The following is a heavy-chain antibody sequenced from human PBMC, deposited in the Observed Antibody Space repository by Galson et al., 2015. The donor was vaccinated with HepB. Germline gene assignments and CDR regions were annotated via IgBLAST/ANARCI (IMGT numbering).Heavy chain of an antibody. Sequence: SLRLSCAASGFTFSSYGMHWVRQAPGKGLEWVAVISYDGSNKYYADSVKGRFTISRDNSKNTLYLQMNSLRAEDTAVYYCAKDGLEPIHYYFDYWGQGTLVTVSS. CDR2: ISYDGSNK. CDR1: GFTFSSYG. V-gene: IGHV3-30*18. J-gene: IGHJ4*02. CDR3: AKDGLEPIHYYFDY. D-gene: IGHD1-1*01.